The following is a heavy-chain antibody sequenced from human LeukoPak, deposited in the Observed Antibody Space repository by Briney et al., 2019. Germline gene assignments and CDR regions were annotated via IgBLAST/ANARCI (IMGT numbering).Heavy chain of an antibody. J-gene: IGHJ4*02. V-gene: IGHV3-23*01. CDR1: GFTFSTFA. D-gene: IGHD2-2*01. Sequence: GGSLRLSCAASGFTFSTFAMSWVRQAPGKGLEWVSGIIENGYDKYYADSVKGRFTISRDNSKNTLYLQLNSLRGDDTAVYYCANRFCTSSGCGVAYWGQGTLVTVSS. CDR2: IIENGYDK. CDR3: ANRFCTSSGCGVAY.